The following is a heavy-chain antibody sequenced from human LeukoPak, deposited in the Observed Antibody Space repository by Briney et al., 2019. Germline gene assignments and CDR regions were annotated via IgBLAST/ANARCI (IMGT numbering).Heavy chain of an antibody. D-gene: IGHD4-17*01. Sequence: PGRSLRLSCAASGFTLSTYAMHCVRQAPGKGLEWVAVISYDGTNKYYADSVKGRFTISKDNSKNTLSLQMNSLRAEDTAVYFCAKFRGPTVTSWGDFDYWGQGTLVTVTS. CDR3: AKFRGPTVTSWGDFDY. CDR1: GFTLSTYA. CDR2: ISYDGTNK. V-gene: IGHV3-30*18. J-gene: IGHJ4*02.